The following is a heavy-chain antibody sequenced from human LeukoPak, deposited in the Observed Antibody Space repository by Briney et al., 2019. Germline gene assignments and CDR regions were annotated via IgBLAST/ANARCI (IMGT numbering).Heavy chain of an antibody. Sequence: ASVKVSCKASGYTFISYGLTWVRQAPGQGLEWMGWISAYNGNTDYAQKFQGRVTMTTDTSTSTAYRELRSLRSDDTAVYYCARISGGLAYWGQGTLVTVSS. CDR2: ISAYNGNT. CDR1: GYTFISYG. V-gene: IGHV1-18*01. CDR3: ARISGGLAY. D-gene: IGHD3-10*01. J-gene: IGHJ4*02.